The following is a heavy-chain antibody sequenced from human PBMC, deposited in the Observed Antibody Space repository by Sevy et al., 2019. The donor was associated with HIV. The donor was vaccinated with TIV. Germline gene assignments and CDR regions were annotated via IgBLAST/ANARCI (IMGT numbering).Heavy chain of an antibody. Sequence: GGSMRLSCTASGYRFNSSGMHWVRQAPGKGLEWVAVIWYDSSKKYYGDSVKGRFTISRDNSRNTLFLQMNSLRGEDTAIDDCVRGGGSRAYANYYHGMDIWGQGTTVTDAS. J-gene: IGHJ6*02. CDR2: IWYDSSKK. CDR3: VRGGGSRAYANYYHGMDI. D-gene: IGHD2-2*01. V-gene: IGHV3-33*01. CDR1: GYRFNSSG.